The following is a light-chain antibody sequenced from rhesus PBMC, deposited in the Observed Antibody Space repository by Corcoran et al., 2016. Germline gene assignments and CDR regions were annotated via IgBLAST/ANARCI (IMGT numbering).Light chain of an antibody. CDR3: CSYTTSSTYI. J-gene: IGLJ1*01. CDR1: GSDIGGYNY. V-gene: IGLV2S7*01. CDR2: GVS. Sequence: QSDPTQPPSVSGSPGQSVTISCTGTGSDIGGYNYVSWYQQHPGKAPKLMIYGVSNRPSGVSDRFSGSKSGNTASLTISGLQGEDEADYYCCSYTTSSTYIFGIGTRLTVL.